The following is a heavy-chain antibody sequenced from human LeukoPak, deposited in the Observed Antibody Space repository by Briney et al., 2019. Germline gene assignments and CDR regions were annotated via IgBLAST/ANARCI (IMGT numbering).Heavy chain of an antibody. V-gene: IGHV1-46*01. Sequence: ASVKVSCKASGYTFTSYYMHWVRQAPGQGLEWMGIINPSGGSTSYAQKFQGRVTMTRDTSTSTVYMELSSLRSEDTAVYYCASHSGYDYWCWCCLGSRYGMDVWGQGTTVTVSS. CDR3: ASHSGYDYWCWCCLGSRYGMDV. J-gene: IGHJ6*02. CDR1: GYTFTSYY. D-gene: IGHD5-12*01. CDR2: INPSGGST.